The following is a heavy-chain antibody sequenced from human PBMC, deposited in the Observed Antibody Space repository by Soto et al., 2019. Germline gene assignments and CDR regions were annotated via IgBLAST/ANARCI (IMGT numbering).Heavy chain of an antibody. CDR1: GVAVSTKKVG. J-gene: IGHJ5*02. D-gene: IGHD3-10*01. CDR3: AHLSITMVRGRPPSPSWFDP. CDR2: IYWNDDK. V-gene: IGHV2-5*01. Sequence: LNPTPSLSLRWYISGVAVSTKKVGVGWIRQPPGKALEWLALIYWNDDKRYSPSLKSRLTITKDTSKNQVVLTMTNMDPVDTATYYCAHLSITMVRGRPPSPSWFDPLGQGTLVTGSS.